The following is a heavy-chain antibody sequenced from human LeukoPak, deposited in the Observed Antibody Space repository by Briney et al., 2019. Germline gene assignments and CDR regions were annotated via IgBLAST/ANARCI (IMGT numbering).Heavy chain of an antibody. J-gene: IGHJ4*02. D-gene: IGHD6-19*01. CDR1: GFTVSSNY. Sequence: PGGSLRLSCAASGFTVSSNYMSWVRQAPGKGLEWVSVIYSGGSTYYADSVKGRFTISRDNSKNTLYLQMNSLRAEDTAVYYCARDRPSQYSSGWYYFDYWGQGTLVTVSS. CDR2: IYSGGST. V-gene: IGHV3-53*01. CDR3: ARDRPSQYSSGWYYFDY.